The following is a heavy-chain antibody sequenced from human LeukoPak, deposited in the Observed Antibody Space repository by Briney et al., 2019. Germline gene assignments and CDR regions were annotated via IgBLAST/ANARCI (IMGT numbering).Heavy chain of an antibody. CDR1: GGSVINHY. J-gene: IGHJ3*02. D-gene: IGHD3-22*01. V-gene: IGHV4-59*02. CDR3: AKDWSYYDNSGYYGAFDI. Sequence: SETLSLTCAVSGGSVINHYWSWIRQPPGKGLEWIGYIYSSGHTSYNPFLKSRVTISLDTSKNQFSLKLTSVTAADTAVYYCAKDWSYYDNSGYYGAFDIWGQGTMVTVSS. CDR2: IYSSGHT.